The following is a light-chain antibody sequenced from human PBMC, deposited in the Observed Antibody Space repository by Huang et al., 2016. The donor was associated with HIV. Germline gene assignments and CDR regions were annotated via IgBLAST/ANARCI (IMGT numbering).Light chain of an antibody. V-gene: IGKV1-9*01. CDR3: QQLNSYPPWT. CDR1: QGISSY. Sequence: IQLTQSPSSLSASVGDGVTITCRASQGISSYLAWYQQKPGKAPKLLIYEASTLQSGVPSRFSGSGSGTDVTLTISSLQPEDFATYYCQQLNSYPPWTFGQGTKVEIK. CDR2: EAS. J-gene: IGKJ1*01.